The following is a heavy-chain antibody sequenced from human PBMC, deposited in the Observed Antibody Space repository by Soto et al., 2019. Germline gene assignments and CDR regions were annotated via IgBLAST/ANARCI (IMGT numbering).Heavy chain of an antibody. Sequence: ETLSLTCVVYGGSSSGYYWTWIRQPPGKGLEWIGEINQRGTINYNPSLKSRVTISVDTSTTQFSLKLSSVTAADAAVYYCARGEYSGYEDYTGDYWGQGTLVTVSS. CDR2: INQRGTI. J-gene: IGHJ4*02. D-gene: IGHD4-4*01. V-gene: IGHV4-34*01. CDR3: ARGEYSGYEDYTGDY. CDR1: GGSSSGYY.